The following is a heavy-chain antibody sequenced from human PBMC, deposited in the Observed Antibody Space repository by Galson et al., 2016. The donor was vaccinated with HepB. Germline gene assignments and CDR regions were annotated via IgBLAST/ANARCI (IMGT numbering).Heavy chain of an antibody. J-gene: IGHJ5*02. V-gene: IGHV3-23*01. CDR1: GFVFSNFG. CDR3: AKERLVRRIFDP. Sequence: SLRLSCAASGFVFSNFGLSWVRQAPGKGLEWVASISTRRTTYYSDSVQGRFTISGDNSNNTLYLQMNGLKAEDTAVYYCAKERLVRRIFDPWGQGTLLTVSS. D-gene: IGHD1-1*01. CDR2: ISTRRTT.